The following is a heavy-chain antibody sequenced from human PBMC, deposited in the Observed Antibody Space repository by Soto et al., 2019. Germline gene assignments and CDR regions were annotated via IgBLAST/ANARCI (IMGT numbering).Heavy chain of an antibody. Sequence: QVQLVQSGAEVKKPGASVKVSCTASGYTFNSYGISWVRQAPGQGLEWMGWISAYNDNTNYAQNLQGRVTMTTDTLTSSDATELRRRRSDASAVYYRAREGPPADYWGQGTLVTFSS. CDR3: AREGPPADY. J-gene: IGHJ4*02. CDR1: GYTFNSYG. CDR2: ISAYNDNT. V-gene: IGHV1-18*01.